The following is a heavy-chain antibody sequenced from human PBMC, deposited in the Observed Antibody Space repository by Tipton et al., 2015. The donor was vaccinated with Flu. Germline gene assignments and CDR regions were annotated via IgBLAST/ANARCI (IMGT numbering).Heavy chain of an antibody. J-gene: IGHJ4*02. D-gene: IGHD3-10*01. V-gene: IGHV4-59*01. CDR3: ARDRGWPAALDF. CDR2: SYYSGST. CDR1: GGSLSYYY. Sequence: GLMKPSETLSLTCTVSGGSLSYYYWNWIRQPPGKGLEWIGFSYYSGSTAYNPALKSRVTISVDTSRNQFSLNLKSVTAADTAVYYCARDRGWPAALDFWSQGILVAVSS.